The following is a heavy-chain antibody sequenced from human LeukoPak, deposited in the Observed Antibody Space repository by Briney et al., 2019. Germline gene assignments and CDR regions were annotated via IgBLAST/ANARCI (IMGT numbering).Heavy chain of an antibody. D-gene: IGHD6-19*01. CDR1: GFTFGSQA. CDR3: ASAGSGWYDY. CDR2: IGGSGSIT. V-gene: IGHV3-23*01. J-gene: IGHJ4*02. Sequence: PGASLRLSCAASGFTFGSQAMSWVRQAPGKGLEWVSVIGGSGSITYYRDSVKGRFTISRDNSKNTMYLQMNSLRAEDTAAYYCASAGSGWYDYWGQGTLVTVSS.